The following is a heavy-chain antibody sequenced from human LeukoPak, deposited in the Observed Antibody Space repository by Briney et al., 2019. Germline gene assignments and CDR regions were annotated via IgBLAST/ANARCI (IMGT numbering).Heavy chain of an antibody. D-gene: IGHD1-26*01. CDR1: GFPFNRQA. CDR2: INGGGRST. Sequence: GGPLRLSCAASGFPFNRQAKRWAPHAREKGLEWVSTINGGGRSTHYPHPVTSRLTITQDKYQNTLYLQLNSLRAEDTAIYYCAKAILAATLLSFYDYWGQGPLVTVSS. J-gene: IGHJ4*02. V-gene: IGHV3-23*01. CDR3: AKAILAATLLSFYDY.